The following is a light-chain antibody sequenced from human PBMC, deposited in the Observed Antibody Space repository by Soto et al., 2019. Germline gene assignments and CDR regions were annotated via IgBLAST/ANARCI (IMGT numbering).Light chain of an antibody. CDR1: SSNIAKNY. J-gene: IGLJ2*01. V-gene: IGLV1-47*02. Sequence: QSVLTQPPSTSGTPGQRVTISCSGASSNIAKNYVYWYQQVPGMAPKLLIYSDNQRPSWVPDRFSESKSGTSASLAISGLRSEDEADYYCAAWDDRLSGYGFGGGTKLTVL. CDR3: AAWDDRLSGYG. CDR2: SDN.